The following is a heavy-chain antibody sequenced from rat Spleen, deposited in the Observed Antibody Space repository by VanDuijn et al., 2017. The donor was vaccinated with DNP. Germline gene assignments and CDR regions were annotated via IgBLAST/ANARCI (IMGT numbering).Heavy chain of an antibody. CDR1: GFTFSDYY. V-gene: IGHV5-22*01. J-gene: IGHJ2*01. CDR3: ARGEAAPFDH. Sequence: EVQLVESGGGLVQPGGSLKLSCAASGFTFSDYYMAWVRQAPTKGLEWVAYIRYDGGSTYYGDSVKGRFTISRDNAKSTLYLQMDSLRSEDTATYYCARGEAAPFDHWGQGVMVTVSS. D-gene: IGHD1-2*01. CDR2: IRYDGGST.